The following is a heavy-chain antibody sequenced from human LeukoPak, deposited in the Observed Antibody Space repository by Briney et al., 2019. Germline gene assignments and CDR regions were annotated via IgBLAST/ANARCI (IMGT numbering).Heavy chain of an antibody. D-gene: IGHD3-22*01. CDR3: ARVVDYYDSSGYYYGPLDY. CDR1: GFTFSSYA. Sequence: GGSLRLSCAASGFTFSSYAMHWVRQAPGKGLEYVSAISSNGGSTYYANSVKGRFTISRDNSKNTLYLQMGSLRAEDMAVYYCARVVDYYDSSGYYYGPLDYWGQGTLVTVSS. CDR2: ISSNGGST. J-gene: IGHJ4*02. V-gene: IGHV3-64*01.